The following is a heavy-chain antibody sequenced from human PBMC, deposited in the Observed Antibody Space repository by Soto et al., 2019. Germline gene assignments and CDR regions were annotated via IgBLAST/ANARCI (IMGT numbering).Heavy chain of an antibody. J-gene: IGHJ6*02. D-gene: IGHD1-26*01. V-gene: IGHV3-33*01. CDR3: ARDHDRGGSSSTYYYYYCMDV. CDR2: IWYDGSNK. CDR1: GFTFSSYG. Sequence: GGSLRLSCAASGFTFSSYGMHWVRQAPGKGLEWVAVIWYDGSNKYYADSVKGRLTISRDNSKNTLYLQMNSLRAEDTAVYYCARDHDRGGSSSTYYYYYCMDVWGQGTTVTVSS.